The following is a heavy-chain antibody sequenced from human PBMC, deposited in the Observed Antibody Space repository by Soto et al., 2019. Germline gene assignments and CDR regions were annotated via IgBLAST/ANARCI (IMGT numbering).Heavy chain of an antibody. Sequence: GGSLRLSCPASGSTFSTYGMQSVRQAPGKGLEWVAVISSDGSNKYYADSVKGRFAISRDNSKNTVYLPMNSLTAEDMAVYHCARDFLGQGSFDYWGQGTLVTVSS. CDR1: GSTFSTYG. CDR2: ISSDGSNK. J-gene: IGHJ4*02. CDR3: ARDFLGQGSFDY. D-gene: IGHD3-10*01. V-gene: IGHV3-30*01.